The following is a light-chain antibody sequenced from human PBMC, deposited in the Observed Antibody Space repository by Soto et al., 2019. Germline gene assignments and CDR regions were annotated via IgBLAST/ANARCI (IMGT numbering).Light chain of an antibody. CDR3: AVWDDSLKGVV. CDR1: SSNIGSNN. V-gene: IGLV1-44*01. CDR2: SNN. Sequence: QSVLTQSPSASGTPGQRVTISCSGSSSNIGSNNVNWYQQLPGTAPKLLIYSNNQRPSGVPDRFSGSKSGTSASLAISGLQSEDEADYYCAVWDDSLKGVVFGGGTKLTVL. J-gene: IGLJ2*01.